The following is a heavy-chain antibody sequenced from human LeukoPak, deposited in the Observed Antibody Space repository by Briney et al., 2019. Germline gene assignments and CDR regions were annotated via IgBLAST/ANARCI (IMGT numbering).Heavy chain of an antibody. V-gene: IGHV1-2*02. D-gene: IGHD3-22*01. CDR1: GYTFTGYY. CDR2: INPNSGGT. Sequence: PGASVKVSCKASGYTFTGYYMHWVRQAPGQGLEWMGWINPNSGGTNYAQKFQGRVTMTRDTSISTAYMELSRLRSDDTAVYYCARARRITMIVVANNWFDPWGQGTLVTVSS. CDR3: ARARRITMIVVANNWFDP. J-gene: IGHJ5*02.